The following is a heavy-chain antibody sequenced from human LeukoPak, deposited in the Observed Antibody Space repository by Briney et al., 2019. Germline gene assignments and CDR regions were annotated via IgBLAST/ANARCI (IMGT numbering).Heavy chain of an antibody. J-gene: IGHJ4*02. CDR1: GFTFSSYS. CDR2: ISSSSSYI. V-gene: IGHV3-21*01. Sequence: GGSLRLSCAASGFTFSSYSMNWVREAPGKGLEWVSSISSSSSYIYYADSVKGRFTTSRDNAKTSLYLQMNSLRAEDTAVYYCANLWFGEGAFDYWGQGTQVTVSS. D-gene: IGHD3-10*01. CDR3: ANLWFGEGAFDY.